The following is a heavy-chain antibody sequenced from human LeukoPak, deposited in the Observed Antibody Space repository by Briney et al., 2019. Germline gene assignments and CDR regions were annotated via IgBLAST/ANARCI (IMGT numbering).Heavy chain of an antibody. CDR2: IKQDGSEK. CDR3: ARIRITMIVGLASRFDY. V-gene: IGHV3-7*01. CDR1: GFTFSSYW. Sequence: GGSLRLSCAASGFTFSSYWMSWVRQAPGKGLEWVANIKQDGSEKYYVDSVKGRFTISRDNAKSSLYLQMNSLRAEDTAVYYCARIRITMIVGLASRFDYWGQGTLVTVSS. J-gene: IGHJ4*02. D-gene: IGHD3-22*01.